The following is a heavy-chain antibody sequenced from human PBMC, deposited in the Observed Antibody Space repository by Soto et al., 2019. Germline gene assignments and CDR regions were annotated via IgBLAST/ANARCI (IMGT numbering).Heavy chain of an antibody. V-gene: IGHV3-53*01. CDR1: GFTVSSNY. CDR3: AREMVDFWSGYYLYYGMDV. J-gene: IGHJ6*02. CDR2: IYSGGST. D-gene: IGHD3-3*01. Sequence: GSLRLSCAASGFTVSSNYMSWVRQAPGKGLEWVSVIYSGGSTYYADSAKGRFTISRDNSKNTLYLQMNSLRAEDTAVYYCAREMVDFWSGYYLYYGMDVWGQGTTVTVSS.